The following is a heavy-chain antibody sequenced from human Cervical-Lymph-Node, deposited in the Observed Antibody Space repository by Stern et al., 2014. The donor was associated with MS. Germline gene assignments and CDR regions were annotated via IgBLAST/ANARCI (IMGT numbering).Heavy chain of an antibody. J-gene: IGHJ3*02. CDR2: ISAYNGNT. V-gene: IGHV1-18*01. CDR3: ARERLFGDTFDI. D-gene: IGHD1-1*01. CDR1: GYTFNSYG. Sequence: VHLVESGAEVKKPGASVKVSCKASGYTFNSYGISWVRQAPGQGLEWMGWISAYNGNTNYAQKVQGRVTMTTDTSTSTAYMELRSLRSDDTAVYYCARERLFGDTFDIWGQGTMVTVSS.